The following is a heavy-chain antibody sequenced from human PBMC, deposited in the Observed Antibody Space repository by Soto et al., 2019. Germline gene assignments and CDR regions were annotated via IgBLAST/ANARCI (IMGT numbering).Heavy chain of an antibody. CDR1: GGTFSSYA. V-gene: IGHV1-69*12. CDR3: AREEGSITMVRGVISDV. D-gene: IGHD3-10*01. Sequence: QVQLVQSGAEVKKPGSSVKVSCKASGGTFSSYAISWVRQAPGQGLEWMGGIIPIFGTANYAQKFQGRVTITADESTSTAYMELSSLRSEDTAVYYCAREEGSITMVRGVISDVWGQGTTVTVSS. CDR2: IIPIFGTA. J-gene: IGHJ6*02.